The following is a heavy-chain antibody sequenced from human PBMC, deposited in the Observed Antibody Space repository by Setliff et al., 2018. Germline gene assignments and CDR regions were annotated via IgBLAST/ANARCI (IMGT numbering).Heavy chain of an antibody. Sequence: ASVKVSCKASGYTFAGYYMHWVRQAPGQGLEWMGWINPNSGGANYAQKFQGRVTMTRDTSISTGYMELSRLRSDDTAVYYCAKDLNRWFGELAFDVWGQGTMVT. CDR2: INPNSGGA. CDR1: GYTFAGYY. CDR3: AKDLNRWFGELAFDV. V-gene: IGHV1-2*02. J-gene: IGHJ3*01. D-gene: IGHD3-10*01.